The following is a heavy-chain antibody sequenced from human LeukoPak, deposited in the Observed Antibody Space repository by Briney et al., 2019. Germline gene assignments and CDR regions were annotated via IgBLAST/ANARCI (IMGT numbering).Heavy chain of an antibody. CDR1: GFTFSSYA. CDR2: ISYDGSNK. D-gene: IGHD1-14*01. CDR3: ASLQRTGIDY. V-gene: IGHV3-30-3*01. Sequence: GGSLRLSCAASGFTFSSYAMHWVRQAPGKGLEWVAVISYDGSNKYYADSVKGRFTISRDNSKNTLYLQMNSLSAEDTAVYYCASLQRTGIDYWGQGTLVTVSS. J-gene: IGHJ4*02.